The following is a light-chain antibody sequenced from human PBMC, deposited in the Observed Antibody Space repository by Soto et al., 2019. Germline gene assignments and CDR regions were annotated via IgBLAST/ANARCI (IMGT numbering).Light chain of an antibody. CDR1: QGISSS. V-gene: IGKV1-9*01. Sequence: GDRVTIPCRTSQGISSSLAWYQQKPGKVPKLLIYGASTLQSEVPSRFSGSGSGTEFTLTISSLQPEDFATYYCQQLTSYPLTFGGGTKVEIK. J-gene: IGKJ4*01. CDR2: GAS. CDR3: QQLTSYPLT.